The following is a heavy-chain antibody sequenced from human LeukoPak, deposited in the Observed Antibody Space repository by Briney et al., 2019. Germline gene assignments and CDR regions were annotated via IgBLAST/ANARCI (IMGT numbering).Heavy chain of an antibody. V-gene: IGHV1-69*05. CDR2: IIPIFGTA. Sequence: ASAKVSCKASGGTFSSYAISWVRQAPGQGLGWMGGIIPIFGTANYAQKFQGRVTITTDESTSTAYMELSSLRSEDTAVYYCATANSPLEGWNYPLDYWGQGTLVTVSS. J-gene: IGHJ4*02. CDR1: GGTFSSYA. D-gene: IGHD1-7*01. CDR3: ATANSPLEGWNYPLDY.